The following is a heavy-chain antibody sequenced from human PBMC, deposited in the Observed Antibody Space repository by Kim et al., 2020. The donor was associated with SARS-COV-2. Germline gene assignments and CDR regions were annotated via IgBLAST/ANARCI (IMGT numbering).Heavy chain of an antibody. CDR1: GFTFDDYA. CDR3: AKDIRPPEYSSSWHRGWGGIDY. CDR2: ISWNSGSI. Sequence: GGSLRLSCAASGFTFDDYAMHWVRQAPGKGLEWVSGISWNSGSIGYADSVKGRFTISRDNAKNSLYLQMNSLRAEDTALYYCAKDIRPPEYSSSWHRGWGGIDYWGQGTLVTVSS. V-gene: IGHV3-9*01. J-gene: IGHJ4*02. D-gene: IGHD6-13*01.